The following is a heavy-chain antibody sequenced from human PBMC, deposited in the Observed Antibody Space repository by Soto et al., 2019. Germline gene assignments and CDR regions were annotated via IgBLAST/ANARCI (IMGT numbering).Heavy chain of an antibody. D-gene: IGHD3-22*01. Sequence: QVQLQESGPGLVKPSQTLSLTCTVSGGSISSGDYYWSWIRQPPGKGLEWIGYIYYSGSTYYNPSLKSRVTISVHTSKNQFSLKLSSVTAADTAVYYCARARMYYYDSSGSPSYGMDVWGQGTTVTVSS. CDR1: GGSISSGDYY. V-gene: IGHV4-30-4*01. CDR2: IYYSGST. J-gene: IGHJ6*02. CDR3: ARARMYYYDSSGSPSYGMDV.